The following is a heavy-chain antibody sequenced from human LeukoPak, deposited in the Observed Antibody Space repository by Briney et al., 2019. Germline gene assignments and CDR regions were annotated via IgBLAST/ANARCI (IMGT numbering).Heavy chain of an antibody. J-gene: IGHJ6*03. CDR2: IYPGDYDT. D-gene: IGHD3-9*01. Sequence: GESLKISCKGSGYSFTSYWIGWVRQMPGKGLEWMGIIYPGDYDTRYSPSFQGQVTISADKSISTAYLQWSSLKASDTAMYYCARRAPVDILTGLQGGSYYYYYMDVWGKGTTVTVSS. CDR1: GYSFTSYW. V-gene: IGHV5-51*01. CDR3: ARRAPVDILTGLQGGSYYYYYMDV.